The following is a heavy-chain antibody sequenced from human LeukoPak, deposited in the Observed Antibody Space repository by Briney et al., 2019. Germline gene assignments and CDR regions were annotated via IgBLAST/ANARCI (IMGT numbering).Heavy chain of an antibody. CDR1: GFTFSDYY. Sequence: GGSLRLSCAASGFTFSDYYMSWIRQAPGKGLEWVSYISSSGSTIYYADSVKGRFTISRDNAKNSLYLQMNSLRAEDTAVYYCARDQLWKWIDGYNEYFQHWGQGTLVTVSS. CDR2: ISSSGSTI. J-gene: IGHJ1*01. V-gene: IGHV3-11*01. CDR3: ARDQLWKWIDGYNEYFQH. D-gene: IGHD5-24*01.